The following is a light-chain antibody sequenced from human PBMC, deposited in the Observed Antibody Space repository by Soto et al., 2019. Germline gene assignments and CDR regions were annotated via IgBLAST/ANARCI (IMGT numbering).Light chain of an antibody. CDR1: QSVSSD. V-gene: IGKV3-20*01. CDR3: QQYGSSPPYT. Sequence: EIVLTQSPGTLSLSPGERATLSCRASQSVSSDLVWYQQKPGQAPRLLIYGASSRATGIPDRFSGSGSGTDFTLTISRLELEDFAVYYCQQYGSSPPYTFGQGTKLEIK. CDR2: GAS. J-gene: IGKJ2*01.